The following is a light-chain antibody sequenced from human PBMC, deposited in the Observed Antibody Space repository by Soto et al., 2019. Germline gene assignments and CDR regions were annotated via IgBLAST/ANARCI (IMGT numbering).Light chain of an antibody. J-gene: IGKJ5*01. CDR2: AAS. Sequence: DIQMTQSPSSLSASVGDRVTITCRASQSISSYLNWYQQKPGKAPKRLIYAASSVQSGVSSRFSGSGSGTDFTLTINSLQPEDSATYYCQQSYSLYTFGQGTRLEIK. CDR3: QQSYSLYT. CDR1: QSISSY. V-gene: IGKV1-39*01.